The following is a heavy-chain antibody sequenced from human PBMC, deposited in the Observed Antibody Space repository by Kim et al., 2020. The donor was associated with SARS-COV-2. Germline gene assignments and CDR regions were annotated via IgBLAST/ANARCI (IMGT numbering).Heavy chain of an antibody. CDR1: GFTFSSYW. CDR2: INSDGSST. CDR3: ARVDSTGSPGYYYDSSGYYFDY. J-gene: IGHJ4*02. D-gene: IGHD3-22*01. Sequence: GGSLRLSCTASGFTFSSYWMHWVRQAPGKGLVWVSRINSDGSSTSYADSVKGRFTISRDNAKNTLYLQMNSLRAEDTAVYYCARVDSTGSPGYYYDSSGYYFDYWGQGTLVTVSS. V-gene: IGHV3-74*01.